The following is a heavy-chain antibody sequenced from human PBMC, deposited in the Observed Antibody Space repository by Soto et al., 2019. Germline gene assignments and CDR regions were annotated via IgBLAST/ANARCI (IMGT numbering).Heavy chain of an antibody. V-gene: IGHV1-18*01. CDR1: GYTFTSYG. Sequence: GASVKVSCKASGYTFTSYGISWVRQAPGQGLEWMGWISAYNGNTSYAQKLQGRVTMTTDTSTSTAYMELRSLRSDDTAVYYCARVLGGGTWHYYGMDVRGQGTTVTLSS. CDR2: ISAYNGNT. J-gene: IGHJ6*02. D-gene: IGHD3-16*01. CDR3: ARVLGGGTWHYYGMDV.